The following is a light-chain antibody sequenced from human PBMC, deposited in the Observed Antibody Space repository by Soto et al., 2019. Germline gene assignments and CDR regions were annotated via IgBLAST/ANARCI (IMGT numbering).Light chain of an antibody. CDR3: HQYGSSAWT. CDR2: DAS. J-gene: IGKJ1*01. CDR1: QSVSSY. Sequence: EIMLTQSPATLSLSPGERATLSCRASQSVSSYLAWYQQKPGQAPRLLIYDASNRATGIPARFSGSGSGTDFTLIISRLEPEDFAVYYCHQYGSSAWTFGQGTKVDIK. V-gene: IGKV3-11*01.